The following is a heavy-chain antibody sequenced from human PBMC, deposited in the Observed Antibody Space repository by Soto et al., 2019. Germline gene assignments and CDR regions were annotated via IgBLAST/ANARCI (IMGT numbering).Heavy chain of an antibody. V-gene: IGHV4-34*01. Sequence: QVQLQQWGAGLLKPSETLSLTCAVYGGSFSGYYWSWIRQPPGKGLEWIGEINHSGSTNYNPSLKSRVTISVDTSKNQFSLKLSSVTAADTAVYYCARVGIAVAGSAFDIWVQGTMVTVSS. D-gene: IGHD6-19*01. J-gene: IGHJ3*02. CDR2: INHSGST. CDR3: ARVGIAVAGSAFDI. CDR1: GGSFSGYY.